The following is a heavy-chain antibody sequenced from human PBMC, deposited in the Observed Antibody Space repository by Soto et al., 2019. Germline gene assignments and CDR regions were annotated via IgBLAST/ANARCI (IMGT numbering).Heavy chain of an antibody. CDR3: GGGYSSCWYGYYYYYGIDV. J-gene: IGHJ6*02. Sequence: PGGSLRLSCAASGFTFSSYWMSWVRQAPGKGLEWVANIKQDGSEKYYVDSVKGRFTISRDNAKNSLYLQMNSLRAEDTAVYYCGGGYSSCWYGYYYYYGIDVWGQGTTGTVSS. CDR1: GFTFSSYW. CDR2: IKQDGSEK. V-gene: IGHV3-7*01. D-gene: IGHD6-13*01.